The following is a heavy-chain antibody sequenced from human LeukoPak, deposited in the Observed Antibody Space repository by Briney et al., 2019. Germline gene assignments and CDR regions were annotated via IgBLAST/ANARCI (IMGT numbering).Heavy chain of an antibody. V-gene: IGHV3-21*04. D-gene: IGHD5-12*01. J-gene: IGHJ5*02. CDR2: ISSSSSYI. Sequence: GGSLRLSCAASGFTFSSYSMNWVRQAPGKGLEWVSSISSSSSYIYYADSVKGRFTISRDNAKNSLYLQMNSLRAEDTAVYYCARGRGYSGYRWFDPWGQGTLVTVSS. CDR3: ARGRGYSGYRWFDP. CDR1: GFTFSSYS.